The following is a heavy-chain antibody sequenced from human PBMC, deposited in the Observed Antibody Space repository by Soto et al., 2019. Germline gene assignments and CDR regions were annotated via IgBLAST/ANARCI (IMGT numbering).Heavy chain of an antibody. CDR1: GFTFSSHA. D-gene: IGHD6-19*01. V-gene: IGHV3-33*01. CDR2: IFSDASET. Sequence: GGSLRLSCAASGFTFSSHAMHWVRQAPGRGLEWVAVIFSDASETYYADSVKGRFTISRDNSKNTLFLQMNSLRAEDTAVYYCARDVKLPVGGIDIFDYWGQGTLVPVSS. J-gene: IGHJ4*02. CDR3: ARDVKLPVGGIDIFDY.